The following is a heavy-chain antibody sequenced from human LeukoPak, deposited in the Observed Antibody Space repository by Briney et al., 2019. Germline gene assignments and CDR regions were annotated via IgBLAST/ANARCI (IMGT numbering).Heavy chain of an antibody. J-gene: IGHJ4*02. CDR2: IYPGDPDT. CDR1: GYSFTSYW. V-gene: IGHV5-51*01. D-gene: IGHD5-18*01. CDR3: ARQFETAMVYSDY. Sequence: RGESLKISCKASGYSFTSYWIGWVRQVPGKGLEWTGIIYPGDPDTRYSPSFQGQVTISADKSISTAYLQWSSLEASDTAMYYCARQFETAMVYSDYWGQGTLVTVSS.